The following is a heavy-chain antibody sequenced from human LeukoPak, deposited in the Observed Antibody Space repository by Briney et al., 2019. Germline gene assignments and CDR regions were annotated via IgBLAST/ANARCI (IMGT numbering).Heavy chain of an antibody. D-gene: IGHD4-17*01. CDR1: GGSISNYY. V-gene: IGHV4-59*01. Sequence: KSSETLSLTCLVSGGSISNYYWSWIRQSPGKGLEWVGCIHYSGSTNNNPSLKSRITMSLDTSKNQFSLKVSSVTAADTAVYYCARGSTVTSRIIDYWGQGTLVTVSS. CDR3: ARGSTVTSRIIDY. J-gene: IGHJ4*02. CDR2: IHYSGST.